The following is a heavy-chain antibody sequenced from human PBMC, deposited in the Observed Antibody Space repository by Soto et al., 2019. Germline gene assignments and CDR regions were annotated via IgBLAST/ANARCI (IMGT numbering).Heavy chain of an antibody. CDR2: IRSKANSYAT. Sequence: EVQLVESGGGLVQPGGSLKLSCAASGFTFSGSAMHWVRQASGKGLEWVGRIRSKANSYATAYAASVKGRFTISRDDSKNTAYLQMNSLTTEDTAVYYCTRHEDYGGKYYFDYWGQGTLVTVSS. V-gene: IGHV3-73*01. CDR3: TRHEDYGGKYYFDY. J-gene: IGHJ4*02. CDR1: GFTFSGSA. D-gene: IGHD4-17*01.